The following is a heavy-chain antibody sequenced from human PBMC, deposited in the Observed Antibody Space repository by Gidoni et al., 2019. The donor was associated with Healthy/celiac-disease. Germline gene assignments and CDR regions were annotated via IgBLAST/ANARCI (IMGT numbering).Heavy chain of an antibody. CDR3: ATNNYYDSSGLSGYYYGMDV. J-gene: IGHJ6*02. V-gene: IGHV3-48*02. CDR2: ISSSSSTI. D-gene: IGHD3-22*01. Sequence: EVQLVESGGGLVQPGGSLSLSCAASGFTFSSYSMNWVRQAPGKGLEWVSYISSSSSTIYYADSVKGRFTISRDNAKNSLYLQMNSLRDEDTAVYYCATNNYYDSSGLSGYYYGMDVWGQGTTVTVSS. CDR1: GFTFSSYS.